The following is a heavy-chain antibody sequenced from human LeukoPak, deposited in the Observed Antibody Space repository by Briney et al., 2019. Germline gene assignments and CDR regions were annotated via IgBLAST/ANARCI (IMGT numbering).Heavy chain of an antibody. J-gene: IGHJ4*02. V-gene: IGHV1-18*01. Sequence: GSSVKVSCKASGGTFSSYAISWVRQAPGQGLEWMGWISAYNGNTNYAQKLQGRVTMTTDTSTSTAHMELRSLTSDDTAVYYCAREESIGSYQFLHDYWGRGTLVTVSS. CDR1: GGTFSSYA. CDR3: AREESIGSYQFLHDY. D-gene: IGHD1-26*01. CDR2: ISAYNGNT.